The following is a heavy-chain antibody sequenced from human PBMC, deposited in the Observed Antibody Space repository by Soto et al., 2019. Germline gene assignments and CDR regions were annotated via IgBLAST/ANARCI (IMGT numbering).Heavy chain of an antibody. J-gene: IGHJ3*02. CDR2: MNPNSGNT. D-gene: IGHD2-2*01. CDR3: ARKGIVVVPADDAFDI. V-gene: IGHV1-8*01. Sequence: ASVKLSCKASGYTFTSYDINWVRQATGQGLEWMGWMNPNSGNTGYAQKFQGRVTMTRNTSISTAYMELSSLRSEDTAVYYCARKGIVVVPADDAFDIWGQGTMVTVSS. CDR1: GYTFTSYD.